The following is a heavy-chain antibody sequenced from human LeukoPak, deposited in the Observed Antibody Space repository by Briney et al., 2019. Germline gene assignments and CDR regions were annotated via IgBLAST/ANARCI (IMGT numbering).Heavy chain of an antibody. CDR3: VREARGYHYTYFDY. CDR1: GFTLCSHD. J-gene: IGHJ4*02. V-gene: IGHV3-13*01. D-gene: IGHD5-18*01. CDR2: IESGFQT. Sequence: QSGGSLRLSCTASGFTLCSHDMHWVRQTTGEGLEWVAAIESGFQTFYAGSVKGRFTVSREDAKNSLYLQMNSLRAGDTAVYYCVREARGYHYTYFDYWGQGTLVTVSS.